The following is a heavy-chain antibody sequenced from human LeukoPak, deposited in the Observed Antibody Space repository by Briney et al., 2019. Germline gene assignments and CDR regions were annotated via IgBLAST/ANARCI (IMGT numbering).Heavy chain of an antibody. D-gene: IGHD3-10*01. V-gene: IGHV3-48*03. CDR1: GFTFSSYE. CDR2: ISSSGSTI. Sequence: GGSLRLSCAASGFTFSSYEMNWVRQAPGKGLEWVSYISSSGSTIYYADSVKGRFTISRDNSKNTLYLQMNSLRAEDTAVYYCARDAAMVRGVPDYWGQGTLVTVSS. J-gene: IGHJ4*02. CDR3: ARDAAMVRGVPDY.